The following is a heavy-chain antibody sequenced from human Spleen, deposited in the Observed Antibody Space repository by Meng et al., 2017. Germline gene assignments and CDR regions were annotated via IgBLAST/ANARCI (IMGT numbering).Heavy chain of an antibody. D-gene: IGHD1-26*01. V-gene: IGHV1-2*06. CDR3: ARDMSGFSGSYAF. CDR2: INPNNGAT. Sequence: ASVKVSCKASAYTFTGHYMHWVRQAPGQGLEWMGRINPNNGATNYAQKFQGRVTMTSDTSISTAYMELSSLRSDDTAIYYCARDMSGFSGSYAFWGQGTLVTVSS. CDR1: AYTFTGHY. J-gene: IGHJ4*02.